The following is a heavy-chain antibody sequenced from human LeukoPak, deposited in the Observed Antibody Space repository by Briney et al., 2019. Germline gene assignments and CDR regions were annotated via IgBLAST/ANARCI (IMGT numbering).Heavy chain of an antibody. J-gene: IGHJ4*02. CDR3: LYVDTEMATGDY. Sequence: GGSLRLSCAASGFTVSSDYMTWVRQAPGKGLEWVSVIYSGGSTYYADSVKGRFTISRNNSKNTLYLQMNSLRAEDTAVYYCLYVDTEMATGDYWGQGALVTVSS. D-gene: IGHD5-18*01. V-gene: IGHV3-53*04. CDR2: IYSGGST. CDR1: GFTVSSDY.